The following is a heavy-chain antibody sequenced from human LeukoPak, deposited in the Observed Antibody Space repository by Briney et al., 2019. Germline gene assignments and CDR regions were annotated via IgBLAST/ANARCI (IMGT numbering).Heavy chain of an antibody. CDR1: GFTFSSYG. Sequence: GRSLRLSCAASGFTFSSYGMHWVRQAPGKGLEWVAVISYDGSNKYYADSVKGRFTISRDNSKNTLYLQMNSLRAEDTAVYYCAKDPGIAVAGTFPHYFDYWGQGTLVTVSS. CDR3: AKDPGIAVAGTFPHYFDY. D-gene: IGHD6-19*01. CDR2: ISYDGSNK. V-gene: IGHV3-30*18. J-gene: IGHJ4*02.